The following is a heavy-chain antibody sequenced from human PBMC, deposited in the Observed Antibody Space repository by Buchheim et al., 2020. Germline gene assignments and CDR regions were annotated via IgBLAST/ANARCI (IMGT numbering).Heavy chain of an antibody. D-gene: IGHD4-23*01. CDR2: INHSGST. V-gene: IGHV4-34*01. CDR1: GGSFSGYY. CDR3: LGGNKYYYYYYGMDV. Sequence: QVQLQQWGAGLLKPSETLSLTCAVYGGSFSGYYWSWIRQPPGKGLEWIGEINHSGSTNYNPSLKSRVTISVDTSKNQFSLKLSSVTAADTAVYYCLGGNKYYYYYYGMDVWGQGTT. J-gene: IGHJ6*02.